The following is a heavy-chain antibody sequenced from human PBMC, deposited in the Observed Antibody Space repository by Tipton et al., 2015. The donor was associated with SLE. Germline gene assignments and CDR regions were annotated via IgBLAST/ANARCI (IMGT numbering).Heavy chain of an antibody. D-gene: IGHD6-13*01. CDR3: ARVVYSFSDAFDI. V-gene: IGHV4-59*01. CDR2: IFGNGNS. Sequence: LRLSCTVSGASMSGYYWSWIRQSPGKGLEWIGYIFGNGNSNYNPSLKSRVTISIDTSKNQFSLRLTSLTAADTAVYYCARVVYSFSDAFDIWGQGTLVTVSS. J-gene: IGHJ3*02. CDR1: GASMSGYY.